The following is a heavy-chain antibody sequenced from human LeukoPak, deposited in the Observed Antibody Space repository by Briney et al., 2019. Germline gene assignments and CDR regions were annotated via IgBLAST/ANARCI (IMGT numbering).Heavy chain of an antibody. CDR3: ARHGTAAGPFQL. CDR1: GGAIDNYY. V-gene: IGHV4-59*08. CDR2: VYYSGTI. D-gene: IGHD2-21*02. J-gene: IGHJ1*01. Sequence: SETLSLACTVSGGAIDNYYWSWIRQPPGKGLEWIAYVYYSGTINYNPSLESRVTISVDTSKNQFSLRLTSVAAADTAVYYCARHGTAAGPFQLWGQGTLVTVSS.